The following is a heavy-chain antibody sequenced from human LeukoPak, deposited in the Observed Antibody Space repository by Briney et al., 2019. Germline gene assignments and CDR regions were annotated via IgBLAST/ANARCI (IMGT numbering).Heavy chain of an antibody. Sequence: SETLFLTCAVYGGSFSGYYWSWIRQPPGKGLEWIGEINHSGSTNYNPSLKSRVTISVDTSKNQFSLKLSSVTAADTAVYYCARRIRPYSSSWRGGAFDYWGQGTLVTVSS. CDR1: GGSFSGYY. J-gene: IGHJ4*02. CDR2: INHSGST. CDR3: ARRIRPYSSSWRGGAFDY. V-gene: IGHV4-34*01. D-gene: IGHD6-13*01.